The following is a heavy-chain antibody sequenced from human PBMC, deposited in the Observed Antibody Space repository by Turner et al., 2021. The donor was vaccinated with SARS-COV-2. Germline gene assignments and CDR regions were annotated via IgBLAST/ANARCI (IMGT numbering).Heavy chain of an antibody. D-gene: IGHD2-15*01. CDR1: VGSFIGYS. V-gene: IGHV4-34*02. Sequence: QVQLQQWGAGLLKPSETLSPTCAVYVGSFIGYSWTWIRQPPEKGLEWIGEIHPSGTTYHNPSLKGRVTMSVDTSKNQFYLKVSSVTAADTAVYYCAKGDDSRKSGLLWGQGTLVTVSS. CDR2: IHPSGTT. J-gene: IGHJ4*02. CDR3: AKGDDSRKSGLL.